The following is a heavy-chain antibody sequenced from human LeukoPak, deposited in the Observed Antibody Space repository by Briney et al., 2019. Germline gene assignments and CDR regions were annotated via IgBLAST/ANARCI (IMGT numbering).Heavy chain of an antibody. V-gene: IGHV3-30*18. CDR1: GFTFSSYG. CDR3: AKRRGYCYGYPDN. Sequence: GGSLRLSCAASGFTFSSYGMHWVRQAPGKGLEWVAVISYDGSNKYYADSVKGRFTISRDNSKNTLYLQMNSLRAEDTAVYYCAKRRGYCYGYPDNWGQGTLVTVSS. J-gene: IGHJ4*02. CDR2: ISYDGSNK. D-gene: IGHD5-18*01.